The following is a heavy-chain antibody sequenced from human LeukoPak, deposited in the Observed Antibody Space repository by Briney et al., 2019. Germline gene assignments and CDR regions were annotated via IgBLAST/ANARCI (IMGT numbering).Heavy chain of an antibody. J-gene: IGHJ4*02. CDR3: ARAPELPHQVDY. Sequence: IPSETLSLTCTVSGGSISSYYWSWIRQPPGKGLEWIGYIYYSGSTYYNPSLKSRVTISVDTSKNQFSLKLSSVTAADTAVYYCARAPELPHQVDYWGQGTLVTVSS. CDR2: IYYSGST. CDR1: GGSISSYY. D-gene: IGHD1-7*01. V-gene: IGHV4-59*12.